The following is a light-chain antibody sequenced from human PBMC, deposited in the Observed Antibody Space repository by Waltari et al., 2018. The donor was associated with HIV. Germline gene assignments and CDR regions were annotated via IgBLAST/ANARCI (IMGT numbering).Light chain of an antibody. V-gene: IGLV1-44*01. CDR3: ATWDDSLNGWV. Sequence: QSVLTQPPSASGTPGQRVTISCSGSSSNIATNTVNWYQQLPGTAPKRLIYTNNQRPSGGPARFSGSKSGTSASLAISGLQSDDDADYYCATWDDSLNGWVFGGGTRLTVL. J-gene: IGLJ3*02. CDR2: TNN. CDR1: SSNIATNT.